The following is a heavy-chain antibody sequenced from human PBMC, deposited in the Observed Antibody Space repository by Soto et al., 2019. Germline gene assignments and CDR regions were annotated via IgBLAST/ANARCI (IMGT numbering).Heavy chain of an antibody. J-gene: IGHJ5*02. CDR3: ARHRHPRGTVGATSPLDP. CDR2: HYSGGST. CDR1: GFSVSSNY. D-gene: IGHD1-26*01. Sequence: GGSLRLSCAISGFSVSSNYLSWVRQAPGKGLEWVSVHYSGGSTYCADSVQGRFTISRDKSNNTLYLQMRRVRAEDTAVYFCARHRHPRGTVGATSPLDPWGQGTQVTVS. V-gene: IGHV3-53*01.